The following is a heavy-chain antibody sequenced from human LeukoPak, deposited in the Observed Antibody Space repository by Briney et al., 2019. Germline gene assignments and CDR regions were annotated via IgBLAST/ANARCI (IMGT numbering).Heavy chain of an antibody. Sequence: SETLSLTCTVSGGSISSSSYYWGWIRQPPGKGLEWIGSIYYSGSTYYNPSLKSRVTISVDTSKNQFSLKLSSVTAADTAVYYCACPTYYYDSRGHGNWGQGTLVTVSS. CDR1: GGSISSSSYY. CDR2: IYYSGST. D-gene: IGHD3-22*01. V-gene: IGHV4-39*01. CDR3: ACPTYYYDSRGHGN. J-gene: IGHJ4*02.